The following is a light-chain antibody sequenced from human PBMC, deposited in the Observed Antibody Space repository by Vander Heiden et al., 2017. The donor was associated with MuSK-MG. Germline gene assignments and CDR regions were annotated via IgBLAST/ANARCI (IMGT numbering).Light chain of an antibody. J-gene: IGLJ1*01. V-gene: IGLV1-40*01. CDR3: QSYDSSLSGYV. CDR2: GNS. Sequence: QSVLTQPPSVSGDPGKRVTISCTGSSSNIGAGYDVHWYQQLPGTAPKLLIYGNSNRPSGVPDRFSGSKSGTSASLAITGLQAEDEADYYCQSYDSSLSGYVFGTGTKVTVL. CDR1: SSNIGAGYD.